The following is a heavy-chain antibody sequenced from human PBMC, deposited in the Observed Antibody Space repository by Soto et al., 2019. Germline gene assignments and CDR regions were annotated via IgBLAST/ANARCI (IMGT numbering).Heavy chain of an antibody. CDR2: TYYRSKWYN. CDR3: ARDRRGSGWFNAFDI. D-gene: IGHD6-19*01. V-gene: IGHV6-1*01. J-gene: IGHJ3*02. CDR1: GDSVFSSTAA. Sequence: SQTLSLTCAISGDSVFSSTAAWNWIRQSPSRGLEWLGRTYYRSKWYNDYAVSVKSRITINPDTSKHQFSLQLNSVTPEDTAVYYCARDRRGSGWFNAFDIWGHGTMVTVSS.